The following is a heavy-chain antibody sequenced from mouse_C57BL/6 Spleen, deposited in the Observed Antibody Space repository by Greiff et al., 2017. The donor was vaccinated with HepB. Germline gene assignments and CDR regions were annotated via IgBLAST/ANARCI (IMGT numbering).Heavy chain of an antibody. Sequence: QVQLQQPGAELVKPGASVKMSCKASGYTFTSYWITWVKQRPGQGLEWIGDIYPGSGSTNYNEKFKSKATLTVDTSSSTAYMQLSSLTSEDSAVDYCARFYDYEGWFAYWGQGTLVTVSA. CDR2: IYPGSGST. CDR3: ARFYDYEGWFAY. V-gene: IGHV1-55*01. J-gene: IGHJ3*01. CDR1: GYTFTSYW. D-gene: IGHD2-4*01.